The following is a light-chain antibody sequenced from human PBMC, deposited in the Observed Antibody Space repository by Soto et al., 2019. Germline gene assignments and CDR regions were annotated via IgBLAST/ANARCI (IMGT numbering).Light chain of an antibody. Sequence: EVVMAQTPATLSVSPGESDTLSCRASQSVGSNLAWYQQKPGQPPRLLLYATSTRATGIPARISGSGSGTEFTLTISSLQSEDSAVYYCQQHNDWPRTFGQGTNVEI. CDR3: QQHNDWPRT. CDR1: QSVGSN. J-gene: IGKJ1*01. V-gene: IGKV3-15*01. CDR2: ATS.